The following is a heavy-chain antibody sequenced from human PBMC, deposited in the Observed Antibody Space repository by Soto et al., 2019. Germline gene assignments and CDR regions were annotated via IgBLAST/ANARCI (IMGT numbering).Heavy chain of an antibody. D-gene: IGHD6-13*01. V-gene: IGHV1-18*04. CDR3: ARGGALSTSWYWGDGLDS. Sequence: ASVKVSCKASGYTFTSYGISWVRQAPGQGPEWMGWISAYNGNTNYAQKLQGRVTMTTDTSTSTAYMELRSLRSDDTAVYYCARGGALSTSWYWGDGLDSWGQGTQVTVSS. CDR1: GYTFTSYG. J-gene: IGHJ4*02. CDR2: ISAYNGNT.